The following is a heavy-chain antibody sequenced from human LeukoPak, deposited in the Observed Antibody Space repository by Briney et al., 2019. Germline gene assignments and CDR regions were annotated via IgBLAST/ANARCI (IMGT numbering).Heavy chain of an antibody. V-gene: IGHV3-21*01. CDR1: GFTFSSYS. CDR2: ISSSSSYI. Sequence: GGSLRLSCAASGFTFSSYSMNWVRQAPGKGLEWVSSISSSSSYIYYADSVKGRFTISRDNAKNSLYLQMNSLRAEDTAVYYCAKAISVGATTDAAHWGQGTLVTVSS. J-gene: IGHJ4*02. CDR3: AKAISVGATTDAAH. D-gene: IGHD1-26*01.